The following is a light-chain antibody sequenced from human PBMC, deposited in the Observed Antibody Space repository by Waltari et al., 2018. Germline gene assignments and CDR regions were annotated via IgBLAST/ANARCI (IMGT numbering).Light chain of an antibody. CDR1: QGVSNY. Sequence: ASQGVSNYLSWYQQKPGQPPRLLIYGASNRAAGIPDRFSGSGSGTDFTLTISSLDTEDVAVYFCQQRSNWPGLTFGGGTKVEIK. CDR3: QQRSNWPGLT. J-gene: IGKJ4*02. CDR2: GAS. V-gene: IGKV3-11*01.